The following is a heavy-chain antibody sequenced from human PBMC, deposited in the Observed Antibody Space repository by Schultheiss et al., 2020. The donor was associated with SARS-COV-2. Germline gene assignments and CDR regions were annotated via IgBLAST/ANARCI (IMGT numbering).Heavy chain of an antibody. J-gene: IGHJ4*02. CDR3: ARDRYSVNDY. D-gene: IGHD3-9*01. V-gene: IGHV3-23*01. CDR1: GFTFSSYA. CDR2: ISGSGGST. Sequence: GGSLRLSCAASGFTFSSYAMSWVRQAPGKGLEWVSAISGSGGSTYYADSVKGRFTISRDNAKNSLFLQMNSLRDEDTAVYFCARDRYSVNDYWGQGTLVTVSS.